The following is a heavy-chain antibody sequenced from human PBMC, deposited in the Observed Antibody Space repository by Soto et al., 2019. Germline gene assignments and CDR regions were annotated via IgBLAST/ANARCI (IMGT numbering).Heavy chain of an antibody. CDR2: VYHSGTT. CDR1: GYSINSGYY. Sequence: SETLSLTCAVSGYSINSGYYWGWIRQPPGKGLEGIGNVYHSGTTYSNPSLKTRLTISIDTSKNHFSLKLSAVTAADTAVYFCARAQYNSGWKIDSWGQGALVTVSS. D-gene: IGHD6-19*01. V-gene: IGHV4-38-2*01. CDR3: ARAQYNSGWKIDS. J-gene: IGHJ4*02.